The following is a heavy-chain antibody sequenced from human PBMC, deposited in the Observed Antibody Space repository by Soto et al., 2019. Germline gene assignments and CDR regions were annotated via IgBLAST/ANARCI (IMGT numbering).Heavy chain of an antibody. CDR1: GFTFRMYW. Sequence: PGGSLRLSCAASGFTFRMYWMHWVRHVSGKGPEWVSRINDDGISTHYADSVKGRFTISRDNAKNTLYLQMNTLRVEDTAVYYCTRGPRSTSTGTGAFWGQGTLGTVSS. CDR2: INDDGIST. V-gene: IGHV3-74*01. J-gene: IGHJ4*02. D-gene: IGHD1-1*01. CDR3: TRGPRSTSTGTGAF.